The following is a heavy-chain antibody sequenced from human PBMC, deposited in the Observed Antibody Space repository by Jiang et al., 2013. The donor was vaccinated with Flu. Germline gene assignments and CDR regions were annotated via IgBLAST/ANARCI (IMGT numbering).Heavy chain of an antibody. Sequence: GAEVKKPGASVKVSCKASGYTFTSYGISWVRQAPGQGLEWMGWISAYNGNTNYAQKLQGRVTMTTDTSTSTAYMELRSLRSDDTAVYYCARARRHRYSGSHQGDFDYWGQGTLVTVSS. CDR3: ARARRHRYSGSHQGDFDY. CDR1: GYTFTSYG. D-gene: IGHD1-26*01. CDR2: ISAYNGNT. J-gene: IGHJ4*02. V-gene: IGHV1-18*01.